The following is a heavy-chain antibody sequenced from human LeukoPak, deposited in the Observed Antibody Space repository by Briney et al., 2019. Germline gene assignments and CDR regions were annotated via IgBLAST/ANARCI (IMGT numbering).Heavy chain of an antibody. CDR2: INHSGST. V-gene: IGHV4-34*01. CDR3: ARGLRDGYTLFYFDY. D-gene: IGHD5-24*01. CDR1: GGSFSGYY. J-gene: IGHJ4*02. Sequence: PSETLSLTCAVYGGSFSGYYWSWIRQPPGKGLEWIGEINHSGSTNYNPSLKSRVTISVDTSKNQFSMKLSSVTAADTAVYLCARGLRDGYTLFYFDYWGQGTLVTVSS.